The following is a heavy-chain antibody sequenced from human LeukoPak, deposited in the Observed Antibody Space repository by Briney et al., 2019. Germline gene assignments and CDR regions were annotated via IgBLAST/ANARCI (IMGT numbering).Heavy chain of an antibody. J-gene: IGHJ6*02. Sequence: SETLSLTCTVSGGSISSGSYYWSWIRQPAGEGLEWIGRIYTSGSTNYNPSLKSRVTISVDTSKNQFSLKLSSVTAADTAVYYCARDLGGSGPLNPYYYYGMDVWGQGTTVTVSS. CDR3: ARDLGGSGPLNPYYYYGMDV. CDR2: IYTSGST. CDR1: GGSISSGSYY. D-gene: IGHD3-10*01. V-gene: IGHV4-61*02.